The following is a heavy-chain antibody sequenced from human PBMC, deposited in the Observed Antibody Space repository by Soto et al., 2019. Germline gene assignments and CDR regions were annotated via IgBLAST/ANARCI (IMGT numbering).Heavy chain of an antibody. Sequence: GSLRLSCAASGFTFSSYAMSWVRQAPGKGLEWVSAISGSGGSTYYADSVKGRFTISRDNSKNTLYLQMNSLRAEDTAVYYCAKELGYCSGGSCYGDAFDIWGQGTMVTVSS. CDR2: ISGSGGST. CDR1: GFTFSSYA. J-gene: IGHJ3*02. CDR3: AKELGYCSGGSCYGDAFDI. V-gene: IGHV3-23*01. D-gene: IGHD2-15*01.